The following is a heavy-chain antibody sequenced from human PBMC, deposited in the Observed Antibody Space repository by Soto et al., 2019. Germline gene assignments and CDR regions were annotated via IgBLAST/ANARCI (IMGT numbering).Heavy chain of an antibody. Sequence: EVQLLESGGGLVQPGGSLRLSCAASGFTFSSYAMSWVRQAPGKGLELVSSIIGRGGNASYAESVKGRFSISRDNSKNTLRLQMNSLRDDDTAVYYCARDGASGSYPPYYYFGMDVWGQGPTVTVSS. D-gene: IGHD1-26*01. CDR1: GFTFSSYA. CDR3: ARDGASGSYPPYYYFGMDV. J-gene: IGHJ6*02. CDR2: IIGRGGNA. V-gene: IGHV3-23*01.